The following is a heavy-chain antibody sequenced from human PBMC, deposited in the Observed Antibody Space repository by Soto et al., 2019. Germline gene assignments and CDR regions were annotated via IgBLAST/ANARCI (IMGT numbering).Heavy chain of an antibody. Sequence: QITLKESGPTLVKPTQTLTLTCTFSGFSLSTSAEGVGWIRQPPGKALEWLALIYWDGDERYSPSLKSGLTITKDTSKNQVVLTMTNMDPADTATYSCAHGSCTSADCYPNPYLDYWGQGILVTVSS. CDR3: AHGSCTSADCYPNPYLDY. V-gene: IGHV2-5*02. CDR1: GFSLSTSAEG. J-gene: IGHJ4*02. CDR2: IYWDGDE. D-gene: IGHD2-2*01.